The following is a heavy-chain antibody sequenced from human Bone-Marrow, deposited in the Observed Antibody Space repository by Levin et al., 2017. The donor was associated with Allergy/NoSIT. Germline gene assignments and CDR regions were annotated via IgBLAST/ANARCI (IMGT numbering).Heavy chain of an antibody. Sequence: QTLSLTCTVSGFSLPTSGMCVNWIRQPPGKALEWLAFIDWKDDKYYNTFLKTRLTISRDTSKNQVVLTMTNMDPIDTATYYCARAYSSGGHSDFDYWGQGTLVTVSS. D-gene: IGHD6-19*01. V-gene: IGHV2-70*01. J-gene: IGHJ4*02. CDR2: IDWKDDK. CDR1: GFSLPTSGMC. CDR3: ARAYSSGGHSDFDY.